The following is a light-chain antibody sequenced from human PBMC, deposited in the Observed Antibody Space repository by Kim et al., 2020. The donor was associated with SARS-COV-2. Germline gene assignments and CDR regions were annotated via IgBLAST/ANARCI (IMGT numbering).Light chain of an antibody. CDR3: HQYDNWPPHT. CDR1: LSIGSN. Sequence: EIVMTQSPDTLSVSPGERATLSCRASLSIGSNLAWYQQKPGQAPRLLIYDASTMATGIPARFSGSGSGTEFTLTISALQSEDFAVYYCHQYDNWPPHTFGGGTKVEI. V-gene: IGKV3-15*01. J-gene: IGKJ4*01. CDR2: DAS.